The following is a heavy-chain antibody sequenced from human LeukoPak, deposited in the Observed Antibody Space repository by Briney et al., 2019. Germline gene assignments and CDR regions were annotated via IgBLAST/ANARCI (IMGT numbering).Heavy chain of an antibody. V-gene: IGHV3-13*01. D-gene: IGHD2-2*01. J-gene: IGHJ6*02. Sequence: GGSLRLSCATSGFTFSSYDMHWVRQATGKGLEWVSAIGTAGDTYYPGSVKGRFTISRENAKNSLYLQMNSLRAEDTAVYYCARAAGYCSSTSCYLGYYGMDVWGQGTTVTVSS. CDR1: GFTFSSYD. CDR2: IGTAGDT. CDR3: ARAAGYCSSTSCYLGYYGMDV.